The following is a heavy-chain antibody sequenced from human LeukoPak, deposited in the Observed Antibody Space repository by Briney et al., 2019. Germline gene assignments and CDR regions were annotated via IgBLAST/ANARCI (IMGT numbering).Heavy chain of an antibody. CDR1: GGSISSYY. CDR2: IYYSGST. D-gene: IGHD5-24*01. J-gene: IGHJ4*02. Sequence: SETLSLTCTVSGGSISSYYWSWIRQPPGKGLEWIEYIYYSGSTNYNPSLKSRVTISVDTSKNQFSLKLSSVTAADTAVYYCARGGDGYNPGLFDYWGQGTLVTVSS. CDR3: ARGGDGYNPGLFDY. V-gene: IGHV4-59*01.